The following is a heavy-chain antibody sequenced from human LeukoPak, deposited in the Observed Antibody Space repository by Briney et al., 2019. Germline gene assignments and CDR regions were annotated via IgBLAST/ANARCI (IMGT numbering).Heavy chain of an antibody. CDR1: GFTFSSYA. CDR2: ISGSGGST. CDR3: AKGSTDYYYYYYMDV. V-gene: IGHV3-23*01. Sequence: GGSLRLSCAASGFTFSSYAMSWVRQAPGKGLEWVSAISGSGGSTYYADSVKGRFTISRDNSKNTLYLQMNSLRAEDTAVYYCAKGSTDYYYYYYMDVWGKGTTVTVSS. J-gene: IGHJ6*03.